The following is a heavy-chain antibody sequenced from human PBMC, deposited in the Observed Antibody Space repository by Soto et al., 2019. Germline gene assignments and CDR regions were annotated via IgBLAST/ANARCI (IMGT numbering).Heavy chain of an antibody. D-gene: IGHD2-2*01. CDR1: GFTFSDYY. CDR3: ARAAIVVVPESASVFIDY. Sequence: QVQLVESGGGLVKPGGSLRLSCAASGFTFSDYYMSWIRQAPGKGLEWVSYISSSGSTIYYADSVKGRFTISRDNAKNSLYMQMNSLRAEDTAVYYCARAAIVVVPESASVFIDYWGQGTLVTVSS. CDR2: ISSSGSTI. V-gene: IGHV3-11*01. J-gene: IGHJ4*02.